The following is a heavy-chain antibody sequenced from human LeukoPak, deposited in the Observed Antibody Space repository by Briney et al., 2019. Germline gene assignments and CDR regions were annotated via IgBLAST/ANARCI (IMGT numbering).Heavy chain of an antibody. CDR2: IKQDGSEK. Sequence: PGGSLRLSCAASGFTFSSYWMSWVRQAPGKGLEWVANIKQDGSEKYYVDSVKGRFTISRDNAKNSLYLHMNSLRAEDTAVYYCARERAGLGSIHAFDIWGQGTMVTVSS. D-gene: IGHD6-6*01. CDR1: GFTFSSYW. CDR3: ARERAGLGSIHAFDI. J-gene: IGHJ3*02. V-gene: IGHV3-7*01.